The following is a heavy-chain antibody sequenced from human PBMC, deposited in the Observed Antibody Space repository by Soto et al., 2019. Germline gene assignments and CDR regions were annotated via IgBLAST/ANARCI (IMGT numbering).Heavy chain of an antibody. D-gene: IGHD1-26*01. V-gene: IGHV4-59*01. CDR3: ARFAPTEGSCGSALAIDI. CDR2: IYYSGST. Sequence: QVQLQESGPGLVKPSETLSLTCTVSGGSISSYYWSWIRQPPGKGLEWIGYIYYSGSTNYNPSLRSRATIPVVTSKNQFSLKAGTVPPAVTAEYLCARFAPTEGSCGSALAIDIWGQGTMVTLSS. J-gene: IGHJ3*02. CDR1: GGSISSYY.